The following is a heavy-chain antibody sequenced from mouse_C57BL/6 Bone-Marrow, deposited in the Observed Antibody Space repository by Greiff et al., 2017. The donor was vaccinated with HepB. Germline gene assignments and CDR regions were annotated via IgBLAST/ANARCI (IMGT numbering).Heavy chain of an antibody. V-gene: IGHV1-4*01. Sequence: QVHVKQSRAELARPGASVKMSCKASGDTFTRYTMHWVKQRPGQGLEWIGYINPSSGYTKYDQKFKDRATLTADRSSSTAYMQLSSLTSEDSAVYYCAREEYWGQGTSVTVSS. CDR1: GDTFTRYT. CDR2: INPSSGYT. J-gene: IGHJ4*01. CDR3: AREEY.